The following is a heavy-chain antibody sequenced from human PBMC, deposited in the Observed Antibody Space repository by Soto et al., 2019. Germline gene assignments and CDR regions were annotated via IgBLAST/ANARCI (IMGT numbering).Heavy chain of an antibody. V-gene: IGHV3-43*01. CDR3: AKDINQWGSSWYPGV. CDR2: ISWDGGST. J-gene: IGHJ6*02. Sequence: GSLRLSCAASGFTFDDYTMHWVRQAPGKGLEWVSLISWDGGSTYCADSVKGRFTISRDNSKNSLYLQMNSLRTEDTALYYCAKDINQWGSSWYPGVSGQGTTVTVSS. D-gene: IGHD6-13*01. CDR1: GFTFDDYT.